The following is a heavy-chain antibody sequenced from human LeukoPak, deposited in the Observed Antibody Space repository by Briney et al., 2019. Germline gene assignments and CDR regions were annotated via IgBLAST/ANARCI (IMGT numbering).Heavy chain of an antibody. D-gene: IGHD1-26*01. CDR3: ARDARATTATLVY. Sequence: GGSLRLSCAASGFTFSNAWMSWVRQAPGKGLEWVGHIKSKTDGGTTDYAAPVKGRFTISRDDSKNTLYLPMNSLKTEVTAVYVCARDARATTATLVYWGQGTLVTVSS. V-gene: IGHV3-15*01. J-gene: IGHJ4*02. CDR1: GFTFSNAW. CDR2: IKSKTDGGTT.